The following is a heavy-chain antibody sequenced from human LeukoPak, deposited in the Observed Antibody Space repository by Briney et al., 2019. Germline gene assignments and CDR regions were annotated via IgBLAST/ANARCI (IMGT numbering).Heavy chain of an antibody. V-gene: IGHV1-8*01. J-gene: IGHJ4*02. CDR1: GYTFTSYD. D-gene: IGHD6-6*01. Sequence: ASVNVSCTASGYTFTSYDINWVRQATGQGLEWMGWMNPNSGNTGYAQKFQGRVTMTRNTSISTAYMELSSLRSEDTAVYYCARQLVGANNDYWGQGTLVTVSS. CDR2: MNPNSGNT. CDR3: ARQLVGANNDY.